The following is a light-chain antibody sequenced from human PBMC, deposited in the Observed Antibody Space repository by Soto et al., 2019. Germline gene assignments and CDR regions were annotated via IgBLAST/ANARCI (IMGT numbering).Light chain of an antibody. J-gene: IGKJ5*01. CDR3: QQFNSYLS. CDR2: DAS. V-gene: IGKV1-13*02. Sequence: ASQLTQAPSSLSASVGDRVTITCRASQGISSALVWYQQKPGKAPKLLIYDASSLKNGVPSRFSGSGSGTDFTLTISSLQPEDFATYYCQQFNSYLSFGQGTRLEIK. CDR1: QGISSA.